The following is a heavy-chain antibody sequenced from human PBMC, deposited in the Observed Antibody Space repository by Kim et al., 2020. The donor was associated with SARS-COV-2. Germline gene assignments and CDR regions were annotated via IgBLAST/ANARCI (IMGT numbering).Heavy chain of an antibody. D-gene: IGHD1-26*01. V-gene: IGHV7-4-1*02. Sequence: ASVKVSCNASGYTFTSYAMNWVRRAPGQGLEWMGWINTNTGNPTYAQGFTGRFVFSLDTSVSTAYLQISSLKAEDTAVYYCARARRTFYYAGWEGWFDPWGQGTLVTVSS. CDR3: ARARRTFYYAGWEGWFDP. CDR1: GYTFTSYA. J-gene: IGHJ5*02. CDR2: INTNTGNP.